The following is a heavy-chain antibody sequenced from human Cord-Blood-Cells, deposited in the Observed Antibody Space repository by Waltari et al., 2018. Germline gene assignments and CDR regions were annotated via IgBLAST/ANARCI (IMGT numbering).Heavy chain of an antibody. Sequence: EVQLVETGGGLIQPGGSLRLSCAASGFTVSSNYMSWVRQAPGKGLGWVYGIYSGGSTYYAESVKGRCTISRDNSKNTLYLQMNSLRAEDTAVYYCARVLGWDNWGFDSWGQGTLVTVSS. CDR1: GFTVSSNY. CDR2: IYSGGST. V-gene: IGHV3-53*02. J-gene: IGHJ4*02. CDR3: ARVLGWDNWGFDS. D-gene: IGHD7-27*01.